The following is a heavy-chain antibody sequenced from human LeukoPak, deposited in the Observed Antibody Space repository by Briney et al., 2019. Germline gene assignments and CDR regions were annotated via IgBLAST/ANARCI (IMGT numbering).Heavy chain of an antibody. CDR3: ARDENGGSYSGAFDV. CDR2: IKQDEGEK. D-gene: IGHD1-26*01. J-gene: IGHJ3*01. V-gene: IGHV3-7*01. CDR1: GFSFSSYW. Sequence: PGGSLRLSCAASGFSFSSYWMSWVRQAPGKGLEWVANIKQDEGEKYYVDSVKGRFTISRDDAKSSLYLQMSSLRAEDTAVYYCARDENGGSYSGAFDVWGQGTMVTVSS.